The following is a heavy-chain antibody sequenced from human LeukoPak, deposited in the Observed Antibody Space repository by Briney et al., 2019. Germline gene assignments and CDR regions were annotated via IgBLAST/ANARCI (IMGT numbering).Heavy chain of an antibody. Sequence: KPSETLSLTCTVSGGSISSYFWSWFRQPPGKGLEWIGYISYSGSTNYNPSLKSRITISLDTSKNQFSLKLSSVTAADTAVYYCARRRERGRTDRFDYFDYWGQGALVAVSS. CDR3: ARRRERGRTDRFDYFDY. CDR1: GGSISSYF. D-gene: IGHD1-26*01. J-gene: IGHJ4*02. V-gene: IGHV4-59*08. CDR2: ISYSGST.